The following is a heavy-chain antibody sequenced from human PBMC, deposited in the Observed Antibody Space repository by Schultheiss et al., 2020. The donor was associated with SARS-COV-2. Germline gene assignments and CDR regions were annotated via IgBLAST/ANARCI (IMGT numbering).Heavy chain of an antibody. D-gene: IGHD5-18*01. J-gene: IGHJ6*03. V-gene: IGHV4-59*01. Sequence: SETLSLTCTVSGGSISSYYWSWIRQPPGKGLEWIGYIYYSGSTNYNPSLKSRVTISVDTSKNQFSLNLTSVTAADTAVYYCARRTRLGDTAMVYYYYYYMDVWGKGTTVTVSS. CDR1: GGSISSYY. CDR3: ARRTRLGDTAMVYYYYYYMDV. CDR2: IYYSGST.